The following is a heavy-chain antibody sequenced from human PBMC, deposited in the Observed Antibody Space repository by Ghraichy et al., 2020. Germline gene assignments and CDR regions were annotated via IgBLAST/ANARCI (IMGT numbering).Heavy chain of an antibody. CDR2: IYYSGST. J-gene: IGHJ6*02. CDR3: ARVTRIAAAGYYYYGMDV. D-gene: IGHD6-13*01. V-gene: IGHV4-39*01. CDR1: GGSISSSSYY. Sequence: SETLSLTCTVSGGSISSSSYYWGWIRQPPGKGLEWIGSIYYSGSTYYNPSLKSRVTISVDTSKNQFSLKLSSVTAADTAVYYCARVTRIAAAGYYYYGMDVLGQRNTVHVS.